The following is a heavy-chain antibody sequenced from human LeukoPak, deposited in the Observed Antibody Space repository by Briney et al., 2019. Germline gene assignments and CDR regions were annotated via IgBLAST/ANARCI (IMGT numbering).Heavy chain of an antibody. V-gene: IGHV3-30-3*01. CDR1: GFTFSSYA. CDR2: ISYDGSNK. D-gene: IGHD5-18*01. CDR3: ARGPPSGGDTAMFYFDY. Sequence: GGSLRLSCAAPGFTFSSYAMHWVRQAPGKGLEWVAVISYDGSNKYYADSVKGRFTISRDNSKNTLYLQMNSLRAEDTAVYYCARGPPSGGDTAMFYFDYWGQGTLVTVSS. J-gene: IGHJ4*02.